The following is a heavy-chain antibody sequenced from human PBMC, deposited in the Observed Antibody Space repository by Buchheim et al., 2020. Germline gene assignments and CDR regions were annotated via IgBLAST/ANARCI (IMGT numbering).Heavy chain of an antibody. CDR2: ISYDGSAK. CDR1: GFSFSTYD. V-gene: IGHV3-30*03. J-gene: IGHJ6*03. Sequence: QVQLVESGGGVVQPGRSLRLSCAASGFSFSTYDMTWVRQAPGKGLEWVALISYDGSAKYYADAVKGRFTISRDNSKHTLYLQMNSLRPDDTAKYYCAAPQTSYYYYYSGVWGNGTT. CDR3: AAPQTSYYYYYSGV.